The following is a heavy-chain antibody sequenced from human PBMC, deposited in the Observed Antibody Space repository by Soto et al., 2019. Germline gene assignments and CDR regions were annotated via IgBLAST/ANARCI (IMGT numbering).Heavy chain of an antibody. CDR1: GGSISSYY. Sequence: SETLSLTCTVSGGSISSYYWSWIRQPPGKGLEWIGYIYYSGSTNSNPSLKSRVTISVDTSKNQFSLKLSSVTAADTAVYYCARGGGYDSFDYWGQGVLVTVSS. CDR3: ARGGGYDSFDY. V-gene: IGHV4-59*01. J-gene: IGHJ4*02. CDR2: IYYSGST. D-gene: IGHD5-12*01.